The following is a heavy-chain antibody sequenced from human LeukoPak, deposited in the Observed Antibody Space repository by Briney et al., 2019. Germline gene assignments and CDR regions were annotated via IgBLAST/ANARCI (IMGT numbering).Heavy chain of an antibody. D-gene: IGHD3-9*01. CDR3: AKVEPYFDWLEDY. Sequence: PGGSLRLSCTASGFIFRDYVMSWVRHAPGKGPEWVAAIWRTGDWTHYVDSVKGRFTISRDNSKNTLYLQMNSLRAEDTAVYYCAKVEPYFDWLEDYWGQGTLVTVSS. CDR2: IWRTGDWT. V-gene: IGHV3-23*05. J-gene: IGHJ4*02. CDR1: GFIFRDYV.